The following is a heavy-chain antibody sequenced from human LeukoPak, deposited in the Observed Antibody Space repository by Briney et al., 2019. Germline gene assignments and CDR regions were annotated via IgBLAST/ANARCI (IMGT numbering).Heavy chain of an antibody. Sequence: GRSLRLSCAASGFTFDDYAMHWVRQAPGKGLEWVSSISWSSADIGYADSVKGRFTISRDNAKNSLYLQMNSLRAQDTAFYYCAKGPVPVAATRLFDYWGQGTLVTVSA. CDR3: AKGPVPVAATRLFDY. J-gene: IGHJ4*02. CDR2: ISWSSADI. V-gene: IGHV3-9*01. D-gene: IGHD2-15*01. CDR1: GFTFDDYA.